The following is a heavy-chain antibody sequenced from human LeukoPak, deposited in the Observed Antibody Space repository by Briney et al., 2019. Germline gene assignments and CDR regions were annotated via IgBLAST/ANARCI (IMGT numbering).Heavy chain of an antibody. D-gene: IGHD3-9*01. CDR1: GFTVSSNY. Sequence: GGSLRLSCAASGFTVSSNYMSWVRQAPGKGLEWVSAISGSGGSTFYADSVKGRFTISRDNSKNTLYLQMNSLRAEDTAVYYCAKLDVYDILTGYYKGIEYWGQGTLVTVSS. J-gene: IGHJ4*02. CDR2: ISGSGGST. V-gene: IGHV3-23*01. CDR3: AKLDVYDILTGYYKGIEY.